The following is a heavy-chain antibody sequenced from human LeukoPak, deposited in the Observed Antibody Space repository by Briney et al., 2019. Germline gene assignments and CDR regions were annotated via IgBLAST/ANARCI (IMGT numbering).Heavy chain of an antibody. CDR2: ISSSSSYI. CDR1: GFTFSSYS. V-gene: IGHV3-21*01. D-gene: IGHD4-23*01. J-gene: IGHJ4*02. CDR3: ARVFSAVTHNFDY. Sequence: PGGSLRLSCAASGFTFSSYSMNWVRQAPGKGLEWVSSISSSSSYIYYADSVKGRFTISRDNAKNSLYLQMNSLRAEDTAVYYCARVFSAVTHNFDYWGQGTLVTVSS.